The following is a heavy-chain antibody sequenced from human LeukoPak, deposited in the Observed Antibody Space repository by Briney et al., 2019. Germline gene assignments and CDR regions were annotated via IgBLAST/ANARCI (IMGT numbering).Heavy chain of an antibody. V-gene: IGHV4-34*01. J-gene: IGHJ4*02. CDR3: ARGSGYGDYIIDY. D-gene: IGHD4-17*01. Sequence: SETLSLTCAVYGGSFSGYYWSWIRQPPGKGLEWIGEINHSGSTNYNPSLKSRVTISVDTSKNQFSLKLSSVTAADTAVYYCARGSGYGDYIIDYWGQGTLVTVSS. CDR1: GGSFSGYY. CDR2: INHSGST.